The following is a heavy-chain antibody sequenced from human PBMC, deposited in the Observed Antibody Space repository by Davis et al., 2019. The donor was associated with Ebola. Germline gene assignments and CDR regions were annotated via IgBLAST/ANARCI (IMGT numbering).Heavy chain of an antibody. Sequence: GGSLRLSCAASGFAFSDYYTRWIRQAPGKGLEWISDLSITGLTNYADAVKGRFTISRDTSKNTLSLQMNSLRAEDTAVYYCARDKRSSWYGGMDVWGQGTTVTVSS. CDR1: GFAFSDYY. CDR2: LSITGLT. D-gene: IGHD6-19*01. J-gene: IGHJ6*02. V-gene: IGHV3-11*05. CDR3: ARDKRSSWYGGMDV.